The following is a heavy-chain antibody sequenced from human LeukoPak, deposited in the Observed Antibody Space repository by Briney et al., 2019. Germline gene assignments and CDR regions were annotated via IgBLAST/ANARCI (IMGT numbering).Heavy chain of an antibody. J-gene: IGHJ3*02. Sequence: PGGSLRLSCAASGFTFSSYVMNWVRQAPGKGLEWVSYISSSGSTIYYADSVKGRFTISRDNAKNSLYLQMNSLRAEDTAVYYCACGYSYGVAFDIWGQGTMVTVSS. CDR2: ISSSGSTI. D-gene: IGHD5-18*01. CDR3: ACGYSYGVAFDI. V-gene: IGHV3-48*03. CDR1: GFTFSSYV.